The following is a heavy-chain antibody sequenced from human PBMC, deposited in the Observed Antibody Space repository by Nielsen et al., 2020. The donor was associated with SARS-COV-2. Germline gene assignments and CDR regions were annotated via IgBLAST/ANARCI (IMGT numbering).Heavy chain of an antibody. D-gene: IGHD4-17*01. CDR3: ARETYGDYGIGNFDY. J-gene: IGHJ4*02. CDR2: ISYDGSNK. V-gene: IGHV3-30-3*01. Sequence: GGSLRLSCAASGFTFSSYAMHWVRQAPGKGLEWVAVISYDGSNKYYADSVKGRLTISRDNSKNTLYLQVNSLTAEDTAVYFCARETYGDYGIGNFDYWGQGTLVTVSS. CDR1: GFTFSSYA.